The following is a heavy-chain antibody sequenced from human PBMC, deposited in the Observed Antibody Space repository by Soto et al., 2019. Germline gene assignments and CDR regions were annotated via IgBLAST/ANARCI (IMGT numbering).Heavy chain of an antibody. D-gene: IGHD1-1*01. Sequence: SETLSLTCTVSGASITTYYYNWIRQAPGKPLEWIGYIYYTGITNYNPSLESRVTISQDTSKNQLSLTMTSVTAADTAVYYCARRRTGTHFDYWGQGTLVTVSS. CDR3: ARRRTGTHFDY. CDR2: IYYTGIT. CDR1: GASITTYY. V-gene: IGHV4-59*08. J-gene: IGHJ4*02.